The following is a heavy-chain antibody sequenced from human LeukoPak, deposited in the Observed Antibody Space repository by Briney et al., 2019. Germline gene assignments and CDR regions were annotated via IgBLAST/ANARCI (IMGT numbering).Heavy chain of an antibody. Sequence: GIIYPGDSDTRYSPSFQGQVTISADKSISTAYLQWSSLKASDTAMYYCARPYSGSYSGFDYWGQGTLVTVSS. D-gene: IGHD1-26*01. V-gene: IGHV5-51*01. CDR3: ARPYSGSYSGFDY. CDR2: IYPGDSDT. J-gene: IGHJ4*02.